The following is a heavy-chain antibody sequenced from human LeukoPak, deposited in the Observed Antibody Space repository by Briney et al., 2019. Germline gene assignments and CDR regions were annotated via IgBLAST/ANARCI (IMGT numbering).Heavy chain of an antibody. CDR3: ARSQYCSSTSCPVGY. Sequence: ASVKVSCKASGYTFTDYYIHWVRQAPGQGPEWMGRINPNSGGTKYAQKFQGRITVTRDTSISTAYMELSSLRSDDPAVYYCARSQYCSSTSCPVGYWGQGTLVTVS. J-gene: IGHJ4*02. CDR2: INPNSGGT. CDR1: GYTFTDYY. D-gene: IGHD2-2*01. V-gene: IGHV1-2*06.